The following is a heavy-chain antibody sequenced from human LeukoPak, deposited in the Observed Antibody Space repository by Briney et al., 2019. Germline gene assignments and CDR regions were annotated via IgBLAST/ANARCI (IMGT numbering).Heavy chain of an antibody. D-gene: IGHD4-17*01. CDR3: ARAVTTVVNLDL. CDR1: GGSVSSGDYY. J-gene: IGHJ2*01. CDR2: IYYSGST. V-gene: IGHV4-30-4*01. Sequence: SETLSLTCTVSGGSVSSGDYYWSWIRQPPGKGLEWFGYIYYSGSTYYNPSLKSRVTISVDTSKNQFSLKPSSVTAADTAVYYCARAVTTVVNLDLWGRGTLVTVSS.